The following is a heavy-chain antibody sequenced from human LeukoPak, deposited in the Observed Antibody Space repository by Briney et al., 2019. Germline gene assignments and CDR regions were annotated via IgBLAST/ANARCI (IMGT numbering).Heavy chain of an antibody. CDR1: RFTFSNYA. Sequence: GGSLRLSCVASRFTFSNYAMDWVRQAPGKGLEWVSSISSTSSNIYYADSVKGRFTISRDNAKNSLYLQMNSLRAEDTAVYYCARGGYSGYVTFDIWGQGTMVTVSS. CDR2: ISSTSSNI. V-gene: IGHV3-21*01. J-gene: IGHJ3*02. D-gene: IGHD5-12*01. CDR3: ARGGYSGYVTFDI.